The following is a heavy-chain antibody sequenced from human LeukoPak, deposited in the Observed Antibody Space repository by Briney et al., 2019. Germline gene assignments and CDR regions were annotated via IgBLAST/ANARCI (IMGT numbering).Heavy chain of an antibody. CDR1: GYTFTSYY. D-gene: IGHD3-22*01. J-gene: IGHJ4*02. CDR3: ARDPRPSYDSSGYYYPGDY. V-gene: IGHV1-46*01. CDR2: INPSGGRI. Sequence: ASVKVSXKASGYTFTSYYMHWVRQAPGQGLEWMAIINPSGGRISYAQKFQGRVTMTRDTSTSTVYMELSSLRSEDTAVYYCARDPRPSYDSSGYYYPGDYWGQGTLVTVSS.